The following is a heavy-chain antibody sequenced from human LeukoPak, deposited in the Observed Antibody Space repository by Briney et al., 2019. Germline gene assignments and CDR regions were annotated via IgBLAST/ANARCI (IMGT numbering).Heavy chain of an antibody. D-gene: IGHD3-16*01. J-gene: IGHJ4*02. V-gene: IGHV3-7*01. Sequence: GGSLRLSCAASGFTFSNYWMSWVRQAPGKGLEWVANIKQDGSVKNYVDSVKGRFTISRDNAKNSLYLQMNSLRAEDTAVYYCAREFWGTETTFDYWGQGTLVTVSS. CDR2: IKQDGSVK. CDR3: AREFWGTETTFDY. CDR1: GFTFSNYW.